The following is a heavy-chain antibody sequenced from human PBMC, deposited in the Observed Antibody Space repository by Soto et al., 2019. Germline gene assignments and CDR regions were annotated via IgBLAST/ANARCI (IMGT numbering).Heavy chain of an antibody. Sequence: QVQLQESGPGLVKPSGTLSLTCAVSGGSINSRNWWTWVRQPPGKGLEWIGEIYPSGSTNYNPSLKRRVSISVDRSNNQFSLNLSSVTAADTAVYFCARSILAGPYYFDYWGQGTLATVSS. D-gene: IGHD3-9*01. CDR3: ARSILAGPYYFDY. CDR2: IYPSGST. V-gene: IGHV4-4*02. CDR1: GGSINSRNW. J-gene: IGHJ4*02.